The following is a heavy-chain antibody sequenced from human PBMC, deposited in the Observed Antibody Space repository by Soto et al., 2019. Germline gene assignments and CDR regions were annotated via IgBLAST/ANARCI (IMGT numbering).Heavy chain of an antibody. CDR2: IIPISGRT. D-gene: IGHD5-12*01. V-gene: IGHV1-69*01. CDR1: GGTFSSLG. CDR3: ATRGTQGRWLEFADY. J-gene: IGHJ4*02. Sequence: QVQLLQSGAEVKRPGSSVKVSCEASGGTFSSLGFTWVRQAPGQGLEWMGGIIPISGRTTFAQKFQGRVTSTADESTRATYMELTTLTSDDTAMYYCATRGTQGRWLEFADYWGQGPLVTVSS.